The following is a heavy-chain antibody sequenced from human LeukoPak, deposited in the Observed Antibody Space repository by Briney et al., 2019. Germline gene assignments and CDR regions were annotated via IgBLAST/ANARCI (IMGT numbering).Heavy chain of an antibody. V-gene: IGHV4-61*02. D-gene: IGHD1-7*01. Sequence: SETLSLTCTVSGGSISSGSYYWSWIRQTAGKGLEWIGRIYTSGSTNYNPSLKSRVTISVDTSKNQFSLKLSSVTAADTAVYYCARELELLQNWFDPWGQGTLVTVSS. CDR3: ARELELLQNWFDP. CDR1: GGSISSGSYY. CDR2: IYTSGST. J-gene: IGHJ5*02.